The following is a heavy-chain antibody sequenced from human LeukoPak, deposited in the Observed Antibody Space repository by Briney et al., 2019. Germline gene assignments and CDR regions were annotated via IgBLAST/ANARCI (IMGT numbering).Heavy chain of an antibody. CDR3: AKGWALVGATTFFDY. J-gene: IGHJ4*02. CDR1: GFTFSNAW. V-gene: IGHV3-15*01. D-gene: IGHD1-26*01. CDR2: IKSKTDGGTT. Sequence: GGSLRLSCAASGFTFSNAWMSWVRQAPGKGLEWVGRIKSKTDGGTTDYAAPVKGRFTISRDDSKNTLYLQMNSLKTEDTAVYYCAKGWALVGATTFFDYWGQGTLVTVSS.